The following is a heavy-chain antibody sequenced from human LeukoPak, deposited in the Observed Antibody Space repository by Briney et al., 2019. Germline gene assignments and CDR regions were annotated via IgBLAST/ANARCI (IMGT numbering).Heavy chain of an antibody. J-gene: IGHJ4*02. CDR2: IYYSGST. Sequence: SETLSLTCTVSGGSISSSSYYWGWIRQPPGKGLEWIGSIYYSGSTYYNPSLKSRVTISVDTSKNQFSLKLSSVTAADTAVYYCARHFGGDIVVVPAAPPGTDYFDYWGQGTLVTVSS. CDR3: ARHFGGDIVVVPAAPPGTDYFDY. V-gene: IGHV4-39*01. D-gene: IGHD2-2*01. CDR1: GGSISSSSYY.